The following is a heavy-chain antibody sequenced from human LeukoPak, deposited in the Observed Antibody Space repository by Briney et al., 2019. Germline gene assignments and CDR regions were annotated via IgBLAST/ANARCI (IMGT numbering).Heavy chain of an antibody. J-gene: IGHJ4*02. V-gene: IGHV4-4*02. Sequence: GSLRLSCAASGFTFSSYSMNWVRQAPGKGLEWIGEIYHSGSTNYNPSLKSRVTISVDKSKNQFSLKLSSVTAADTAVYYCARVAVAGIFDYWGQGTLVTVSS. D-gene: IGHD6-19*01. CDR3: ARVAVAGIFDY. CDR2: IYHSGST. CDR1: GFTFSSYSM.